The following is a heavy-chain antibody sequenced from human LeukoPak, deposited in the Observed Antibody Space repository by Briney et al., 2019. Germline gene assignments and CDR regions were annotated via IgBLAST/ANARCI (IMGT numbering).Heavy chain of an antibody. CDR2: ISGNGGVI. V-gene: IGHV3-11*04. CDR1: GFTFSNAW. D-gene: IGHD1-1*01. Sequence: GGSLRLSCAASGFTFSNAWMSWVRQAPGKGLEWLSYISGNGGVIQYADSVKGRFTISRDNAKNLLYLQMDSLRVEDTAIYYCARDPRTVRIWGQGTLVTVSS. CDR3: ARDPRTVRI. J-gene: IGHJ4*02.